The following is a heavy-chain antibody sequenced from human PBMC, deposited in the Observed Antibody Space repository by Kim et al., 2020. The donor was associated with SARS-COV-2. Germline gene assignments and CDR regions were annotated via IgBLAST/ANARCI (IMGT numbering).Heavy chain of an antibody. CDR3: ARGGVPVAGITTSEYFQP. Sequence: GGSLRLSCEASGFTFSSSSMNWVRQAPGKGLEWVSYISGRSTTIYYAGSVKGRFTISRDNAKSSLFLQMNSLRDEDTAVYYCARGGVPVAGITTSEYFQPWGERTLVTVS. V-gene: IGHV3-48*02. J-gene: IGHJ1*01. CDR1: GFTFSSSS. CDR2: ISGRSTTI. D-gene: IGHD6-19*01.